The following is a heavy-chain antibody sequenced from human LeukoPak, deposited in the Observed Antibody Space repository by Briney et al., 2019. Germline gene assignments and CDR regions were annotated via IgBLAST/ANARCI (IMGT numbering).Heavy chain of an antibody. J-gene: IGHJ4*02. D-gene: IGHD3-16*02. CDR1: GGTFSSYA. CDR3: ARSSPQEFSEFDY. CDR2: IIPIFGTA. Sequence: SVKVSCKASGGTFSSYAISWVRQAPGQGLEWMGGIIPIFGTANYAQKFQCRVTITTDESTSTAYMELSSLRSEDTAVYYCARSSPQEFSEFDYWGQGTLVTVSS. V-gene: IGHV1-69*05.